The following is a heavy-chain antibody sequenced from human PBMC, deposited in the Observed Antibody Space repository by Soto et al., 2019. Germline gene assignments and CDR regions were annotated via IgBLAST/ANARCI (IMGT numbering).Heavy chain of an antibody. J-gene: IGHJ4*02. CDR3: ARDRVYYYDNSGYYNFDY. CDR1: GFIFSNYA. Sequence: QVQLVESGGGVVQPGRSLRVSCAASGFIFSNYAMHWVRQAPGKGLEWVAVVSYDGNNQFYAESVKGRFTISRDSSKTTLYLQMNNLREEDPAVYSCARDRVYYYDNSGYYNFDYWGQGTLVIVSS. V-gene: IGHV3-30-3*01. CDR2: VSYDGNNQ. D-gene: IGHD3-22*01.